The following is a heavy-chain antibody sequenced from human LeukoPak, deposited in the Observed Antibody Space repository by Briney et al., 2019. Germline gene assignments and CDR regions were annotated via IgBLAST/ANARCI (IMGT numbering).Heavy chain of an antibody. CDR3: ARGHWNEYYYYYMDV. J-gene: IGHJ6*03. Sequence: PSETLSLTCPVYGGSFSGYYWSWIRQPPGKGLEWIGEINHSGSTNYNPSLKSRVTISVDTSKNQFSLKLSSVTAADTAVYYCARGHWNEYYYYYMDVWGKGTTVTVSS. D-gene: IGHD1-1*01. V-gene: IGHV4-34*01. CDR2: INHSGST. CDR1: GGSFSGYY.